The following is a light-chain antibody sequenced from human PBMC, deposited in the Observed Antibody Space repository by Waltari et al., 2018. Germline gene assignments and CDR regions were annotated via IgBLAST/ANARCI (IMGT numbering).Light chain of an antibody. CDR3: QKYGTSAK. Sequence: ETVLTHSPGTVALSPGEGATLSCTASQTVSSDYVAWYQQKPGQVPRLLIYGASSRAPGIPDRFSGSGTGTHFTLTIRRLEHEDSAVYYCQKYGTSAKFGQGTRVEIK. V-gene: IGKV3-20*01. CDR2: GAS. CDR1: QTVSSDY. J-gene: IGKJ1*01.